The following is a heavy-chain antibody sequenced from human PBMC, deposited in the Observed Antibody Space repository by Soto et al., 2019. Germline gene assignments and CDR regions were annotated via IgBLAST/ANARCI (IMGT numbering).Heavy chain of an antibody. CDR1: GFTFSSYA. Sequence: GGSLRLSCAASGFTFSSYAMSWVRQAPGKGLEWVSGISGSGDSTYYADSVKGRFTISRDNSKNTLYLQMNSLRAEDTAVYYCAKDRQGYCISSSCYYFHWGQGTLVTVSS. CDR2: ISGSGDST. D-gene: IGHD2-2*01. V-gene: IGHV3-23*01. CDR3: AKDRQGYCISSSCYYFH. J-gene: IGHJ1*01.